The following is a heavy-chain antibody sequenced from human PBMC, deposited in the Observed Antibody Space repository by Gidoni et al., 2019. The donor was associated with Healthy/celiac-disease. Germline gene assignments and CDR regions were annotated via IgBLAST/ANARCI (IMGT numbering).Heavy chain of an antibody. CDR3: ARDRVITIFGVVIIPLDV. CDR1: GFTFSSYS. Sequence: EVQLVESGGGLVQPGGCLRLSCSASGFTFSSYSMNWFRQAPGKGLEWVSYISSSSSTIYYADSVKGRFTISRDNAKNSLYLQMNSLRAEDTAVDYCARDRVITIFGVVIIPLDVWGQGTTVTVSS. D-gene: IGHD3-3*01. J-gene: IGHJ6*02. V-gene: IGHV3-48*01. CDR2: ISSSSSTI.